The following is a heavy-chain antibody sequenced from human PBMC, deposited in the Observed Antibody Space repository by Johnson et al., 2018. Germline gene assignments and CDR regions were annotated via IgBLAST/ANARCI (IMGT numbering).Heavy chain of an antibody. CDR1: GFTFSNYG. D-gene: IGHD2-15*01. Sequence: QLVESGGGVVQPGRSLRLSCAASGFTFSNYGIHWVRQLPGKGLEWVAVISYDGVKKDYADSVKGRFTISRDNSKNTAYVQMNSLRAKETAWDYCVKSRSGNGPLFEYWGQGSLVTVSS. CDR3: VKSRSGNGPLFEY. CDR2: ISYDGVKK. V-gene: IGHV3-30*18. J-gene: IGHJ4*02.